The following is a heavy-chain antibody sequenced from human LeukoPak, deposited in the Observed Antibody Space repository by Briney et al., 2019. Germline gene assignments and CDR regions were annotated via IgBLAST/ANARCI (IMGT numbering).Heavy chain of an antibody. CDR1: GFSFSIYA. J-gene: IGHJ5*02. Sequence: GGSLRLSCAASGFSFSIYAMHWVRQAPGKGLEFVSAISSNGDSTYYGSPVKGRFTISRDNSKNTLFLQMGSLRVEDMAVYYCARQRDKSVGVLGSWGQGTLVSVAS. CDR2: ISSNGDST. D-gene: IGHD1-26*01. V-gene: IGHV3-64*01. CDR3: ARQRDKSVGVLGS.